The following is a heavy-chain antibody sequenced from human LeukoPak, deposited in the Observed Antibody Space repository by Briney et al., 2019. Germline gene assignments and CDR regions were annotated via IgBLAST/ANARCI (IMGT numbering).Heavy chain of an antibody. Sequence: PGGSLRLSCAASGFTFSSYDMNWVRQAPGKGLEWVGRIKSEPDGGTTDYAAPVKGKFTISRDDSKNTLYLQMNSLRAEDTALYYCTTDDRGYSYAPRYWGQGTLVTVSS. CDR3: TTDDRGYSYAPRY. CDR2: IKSEPDGGTT. V-gene: IGHV3-15*01. J-gene: IGHJ4*02. D-gene: IGHD5-18*01. CDR1: GFTFSSYD.